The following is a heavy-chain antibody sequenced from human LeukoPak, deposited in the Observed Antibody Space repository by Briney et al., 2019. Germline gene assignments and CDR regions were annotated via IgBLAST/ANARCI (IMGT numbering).Heavy chain of an antibody. D-gene: IGHD3-10*01. Sequence: GGSLRLSCAASGFTFDDYAMHWVRQAPGKGLEWVSFISWDGGSTYYADSVKGRFTISRNNSKNSLYLQMNSLRAEDTALYYCAKDMAAYYYSSGNIDYWGQGTLVTVSS. CDR2: ISWDGGST. CDR1: GFTFDDYA. V-gene: IGHV3-43D*03. J-gene: IGHJ4*02. CDR3: AKDMAAYYYSSGNIDY.